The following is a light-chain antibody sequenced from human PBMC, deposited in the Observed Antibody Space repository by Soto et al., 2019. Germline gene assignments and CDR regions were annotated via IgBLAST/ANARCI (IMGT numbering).Light chain of an antibody. J-gene: IGKJ2*01. V-gene: IGKV3-11*01. Sequence: EIVLTQSPATLSLSPGERATLSCRASQSVSSYLAWYQQKPGQAPRLLIYDASNRATGIHARFSGSGSGTGCTLNISGLRPEDFAVYYCQQRSNWPYTFGQGTKLEIK. CDR1: QSVSSY. CDR2: DAS. CDR3: QQRSNWPYT.